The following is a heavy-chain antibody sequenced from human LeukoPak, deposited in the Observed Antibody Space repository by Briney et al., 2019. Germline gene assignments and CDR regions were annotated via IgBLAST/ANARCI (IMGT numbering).Heavy chain of an antibody. CDR2: IYYSGST. Sequence: SETLSLTCTVSGGSISSSSCYWGWIRQPPGKGLEWIGSIYYSGSTYFNPSLKSRVTISVDTSKNQFSLKLSSVTAADTAVYYCARDGNYYYGSGSYSFDYWGQGTLVTVSS. CDR1: GGSISSSSCY. J-gene: IGHJ4*02. CDR3: ARDGNYYYGSGSYSFDY. V-gene: IGHV4-39*07. D-gene: IGHD3-10*01.